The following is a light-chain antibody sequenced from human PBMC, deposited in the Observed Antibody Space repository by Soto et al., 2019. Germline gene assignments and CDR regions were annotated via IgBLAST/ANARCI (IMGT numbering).Light chain of an antibody. Sequence: DMQVTQSPSILSASVGDKVTITCRTSQSFSSYLNWYQQKPGEAPKLLVYATSRLQSGVPSRFSGSRSEAGFTLTITSLYPEDFAVYYCQHIYSRSWTFGQGTKVEI. V-gene: IGKV1-39*01. CDR3: QHIYSRSWT. J-gene: IGKJ1*01. CDR1: QSFSSY. CDR2: ATS.